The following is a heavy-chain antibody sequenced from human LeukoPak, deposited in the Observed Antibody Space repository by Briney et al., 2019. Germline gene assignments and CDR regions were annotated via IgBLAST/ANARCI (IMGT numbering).Heavy chain of an antibody. D-gene: IGHD3-3*01. Sequence: HPGGSLRLSCAASGFTFSNYAMSWVRQAPGKGLEWVSAITGSGGSTNYAGSVKGRFTISRDNSKNTLYLQMQSLRAEDTAVYYCAKDRFCCGYTGWQFDYWGQGSLVTVSS. J-gene: IGHJ4*02. CDR1: GFTFSNYA. CDR2: ITGSGGST. CDR3: AKDRFCCGYTGWQFDY. V-gene: IGHV3-23*01.